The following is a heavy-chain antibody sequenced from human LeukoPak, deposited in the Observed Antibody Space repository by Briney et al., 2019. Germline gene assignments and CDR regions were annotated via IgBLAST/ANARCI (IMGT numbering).Heavy chain of an antibody. J-gene: IGHJ5*02. V-gene: IGHV4-4*07. CDR1: GGSISSYY. Sequence: PSETLSLTCTVSGGSISSYYWSWIRQPAGKGLEWIGRIYTSGSTNYNPSLKSRVTISVDKSKNQFSLKLSSVTAADTAVYYCVRDPSYNWFDPWGQGTLVTVSS. CDR3: VRDPSYNWFDP. CDR2: IYTSGST.